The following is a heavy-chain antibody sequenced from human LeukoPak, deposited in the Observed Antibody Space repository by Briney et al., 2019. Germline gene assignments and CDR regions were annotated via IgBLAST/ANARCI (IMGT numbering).Heavy chain of an antibody. Sequence: RASVKVSCKACGYTFTSYGISWVRQAPGQGLESMGWISAYNGNTNYAQKLQGRVTMTTDTSTSTAYLELRSLRSDDTAVYYCATQRITPFVYWGQGTLVTVSS. CDR1: GYTFTSYG. CDR3: ATQRITPFVY. V-gene: IGHV1-18*01. D-gene: IGHD4-23*01. J-gene: IGHJ4*02. CDR2: ISAYNGNT.